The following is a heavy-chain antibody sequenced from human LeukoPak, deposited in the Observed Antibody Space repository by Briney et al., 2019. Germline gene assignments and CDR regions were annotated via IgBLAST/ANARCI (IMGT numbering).Heavy chain of an antibody. D-gene: IGHD3-10*01. CDR3: ARSAFTTGRFDD. CDR1: GFKVSSNY. Sequence: TGGSLRLSCAASGFKVSSNYMSWVSQAPGKGLEWIGYIFYSGRTYYNPSLKSRLTISIDTSKELFSLNLTSVTAADTAVYYCARSAFTTGRFDDWAQGTLVTVAS. CDR2: IFYSGRT. J-gene: IGHJ4*02. V-gene: IGHV4-59*06.